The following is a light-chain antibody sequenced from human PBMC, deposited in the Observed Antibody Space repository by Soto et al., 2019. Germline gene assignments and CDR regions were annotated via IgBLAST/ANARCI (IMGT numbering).Light chain of an antibody. J-gene: IGKJ1*01. CDR2: GAS. Sequence: EIVMTQSPATLSVSPGERATLSCRASQSVSSNLAWYQQKPDHAPRLLIYGASTRATGIPATFSGSGSGTEFTLTISSLQSEDFAVDYCQQYNNWPRTVGQGTKVDIK. CDR1: QSVSSN. CDR3: QQYNNWPRT. V-gene: IGKV3-15*01.